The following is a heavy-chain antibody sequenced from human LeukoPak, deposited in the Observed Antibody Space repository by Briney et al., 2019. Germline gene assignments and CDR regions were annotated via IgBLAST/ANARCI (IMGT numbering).Heavy chain of an antibody. CDR3: ARDDTHYDFWSGYSLPFDY. CDR1: GFTFSNYA. D-gene: IGHD3-3*01. V-gene: IGHV3-23*01. Sequence: GGSLRLSCSASGFTFSNYAMSWVRQAPGEGLEWVSVISGSGGSTYYADSVKGRFTISRDNSKNTLYLQMNSLRAEDTAVYYCARDDTHYDFWSGYSLPFDYWGQGTLVTVSS. CDR2: ISGSGGST. J-gene: IGHJ4*02.